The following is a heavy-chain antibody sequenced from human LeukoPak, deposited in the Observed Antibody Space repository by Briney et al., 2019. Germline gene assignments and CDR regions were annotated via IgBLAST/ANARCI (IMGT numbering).Heavy chain of an antibody. J-gene: IGHJ5*02. V-gene: IGHV4-39*01. CDR1: GGSISSSSYY. CDR3: ARHGVAALQNWFDP. CDR2: IYYSGST. Sequence: PSETLSLTCTVSGGSISSSSYYWGWIRQPPGNGLEWIGSIYYSGSTYYNPSLKSRVTISVDTSKNQFSLKLSSVTAADTAVYYCARHGVAALQNWFDPWGQGTLVTVSS. D-gene: IGHD6-6*01.